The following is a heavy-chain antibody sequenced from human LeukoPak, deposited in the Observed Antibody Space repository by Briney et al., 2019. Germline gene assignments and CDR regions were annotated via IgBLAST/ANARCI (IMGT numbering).Heavy chain of an antibody. J-gene: IGHJ4*02. Sequence: ASVKVSCKASGYTFTSYGISWVRQAPGQGLEWMGWISAYNGNTNYAQKLQGRVTMTTDTSTSTAYMELRSLRSDDTAVYYCAREKGYCSSTSCLSYFDCWGQGTLVTVSS. CDR1: GYTFTSYG. CDR2: ISAYNGNT. V-gene: IGHV1-18*01. CDR3: AREKGYCSSTSCLSYFDC. D-gene: IGHD2-2*01.